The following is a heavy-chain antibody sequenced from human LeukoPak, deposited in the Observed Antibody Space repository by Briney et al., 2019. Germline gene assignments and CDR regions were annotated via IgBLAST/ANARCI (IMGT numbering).Heavy chain of an antibody. CDR2: ISYDGSNK. CDR3: ARDERLGGFWSRYYFGMDV. D-gene: IGHD3-10*01. J-gene: IGHJ6*02. CDR1: GFTFSSYA. V-gene: IGHV3-30*04. Sequence: GGSLRLSCAASGFTFSSYAMHWVRQAPGKGLEWVAVISYDGSNKYYADSVKGRFTTSRDNSKNTLYLQMNSLRAEDTAVYYCARDERLGGFWSRYYFGMDVWGQGSTVTVSS.